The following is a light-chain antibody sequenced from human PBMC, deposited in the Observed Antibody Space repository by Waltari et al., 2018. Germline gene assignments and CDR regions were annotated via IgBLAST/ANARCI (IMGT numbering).Light chain of an antibody. CDR2: DTS. V-gene: IGKV3-20*01. J-gene: IGKJ1*01. CDR1: QSVGRS. CDR3: QMYVRLPVT. Sequence: EIVLTQSPGTLSLSPGERSSLSCRASQSVGRSLAWYQRKPGQALRLLIYDTSNRATGIPERFSGSGSGTDFSLTISRLEPEDFAVYYCQMYVRLPVTFGQGTKVEIK.